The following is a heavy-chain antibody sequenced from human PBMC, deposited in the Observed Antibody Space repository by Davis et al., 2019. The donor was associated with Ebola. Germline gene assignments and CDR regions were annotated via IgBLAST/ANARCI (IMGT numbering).Heavy chain of an antibody. CDR3: ARDYSSGWFGYIDD. CDR1: GFTFDDHA. V-gene: IGHV3-9*01. J-gene: IGHJ4*02. D-gene: IGHD6-19*01. Sequence: PGGSPRLSCAASGFTFDDHAMHWVRQAPGKGLEWVAGISWNSNTINYGDSVKGRFTISRDNAKNSLYLQMNSLRGEDTALYYCARDYSSGWFGYIDDWGQGTLVTVSS. CDR2: ISWNSNTI.